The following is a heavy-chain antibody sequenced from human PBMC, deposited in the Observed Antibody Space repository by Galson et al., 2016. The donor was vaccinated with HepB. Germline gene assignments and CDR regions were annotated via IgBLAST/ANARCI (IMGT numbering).Heavy chain of an antibody. J-gene: IGHJ4*02. D-gene: IGHD6-19*01. Sequence: SETLSLTCTVFGGSISSSRYYWGWIRQPPGKGLEWIGSLYHIGTTYYNPSLKSRVSISVDTSKNQFSLKLRSVTATDTALYYCASVAGTQDYYFDYWGQGTLVTVSS. CDR3: ASVAGTQDYYFDY. V-gene: IGHV4-39*01. CDR2: LYHIGTT. CDR1: GGSISSSRYY.